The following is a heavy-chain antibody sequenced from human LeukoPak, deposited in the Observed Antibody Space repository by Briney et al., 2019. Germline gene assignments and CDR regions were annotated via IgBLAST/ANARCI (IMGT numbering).Heavy chain of an antibody. V-gene: IGHV3-30*18. J-gene: IGHJ4*02. CDR1: GFTFSSYG. CDR3: AKDFITMMVVVIPLFDF. D-gene: IGHD3-22*01. Sequence: GGSLRLSCAASGFTFSSYGMHWVRQAPGKGLEWVAVISYDGSNKYYADSVKGRFTISRDNSKNTLYLQMNSLRADDTAVYYCAKDFITMMVVVIPLFDFWGQGTLVTVSS. CDR2: ISYDGSNK.